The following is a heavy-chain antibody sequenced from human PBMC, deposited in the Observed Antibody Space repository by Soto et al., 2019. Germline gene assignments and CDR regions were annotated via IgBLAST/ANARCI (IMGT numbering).Heavy chain of an antibody. J-gene: IGHJ4*02. CDR2: ISWDGGST. D-gene: IGHD3-10*01. V-gene: IGHV3-43D*03. CDR1: GFTFDDYA. CDR3: AKDIGPHGSGSFDY. Sequence: GGSLRLSCAASGFTFDDYAMHWVRQAPGKGLEWVSLISWDGGSTYYADSVKGRFTISRDNSKNSLYLQMNSLRAEDTALYYCAKDIGPHGSGSFDYWGQGTLVTVSS.